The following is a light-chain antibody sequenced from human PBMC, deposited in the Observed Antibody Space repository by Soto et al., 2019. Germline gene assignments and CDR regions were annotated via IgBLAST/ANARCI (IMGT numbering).Light chain of an antibody. CDR2: WAS. J-gene: IGKJ2*01. CDR3: QQYFSTPYT. CDR1: QSILFNSNNKNY. V-gene: IGKV4-1*01. Sequence: DIVMTQSPDSLAVSLGERATINCKSSQSILFNSNNKNYLVWYQQRPGQSPKLLLYWASSREPGVPDRFSGSGSGTDFTLTISSLQADDVAVYYCQQYFSTPYTFGQGTKVEI.